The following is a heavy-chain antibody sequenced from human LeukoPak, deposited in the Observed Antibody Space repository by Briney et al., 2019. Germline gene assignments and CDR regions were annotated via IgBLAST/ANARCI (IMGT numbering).Heavy chain of an antibody. CDR3: ARDGDIVVVVAATRYYGMDV. V-gene: IGHV1-46*01. CDR2: INPSGGST. CDR1: GYTFTSYY. Sequence: ASVKVSCKASGYTFTSYYMHWVRQAPGQGLEWMAIINPSGGSTSYAQKFQGRVTMTRDTSTSTVYMELSSLRSEDTAVYYCARDGDIVVVVAATRYYGMDVWGQGTTVTVSS. D-gene: IGHD2-15*01. J-gene: IGHJ6*02.